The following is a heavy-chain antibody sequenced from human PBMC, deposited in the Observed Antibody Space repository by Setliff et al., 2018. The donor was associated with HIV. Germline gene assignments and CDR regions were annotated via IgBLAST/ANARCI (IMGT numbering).Heavy chain of an antibody. CDR2: VYHSGST. CDR1: GYSVNSDYL. J-gene: IGHJ5*02. Sequence: SETLSLTCTVSGYSVNSDYLWCWIRQPPGKGLEWIGSVYHSGSTYYNPSLKSRVTISVDTSKNQFSLKLSSVTAADTAVYYCARHGLLWFGAGYNWFDPWGQGTLVTVSS. CDR3: ARHGLLWFGAGYNWFDP. D-gene: IGHD3-10*01. V-gene: IGHV4-38-2*02.